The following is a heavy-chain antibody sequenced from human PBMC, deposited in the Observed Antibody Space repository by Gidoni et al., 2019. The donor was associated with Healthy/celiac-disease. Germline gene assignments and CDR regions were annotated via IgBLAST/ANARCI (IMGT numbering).Heavy chain of an antibody. CDR1: GFTFSSYS. CDR2: ISSSSSYI. D-gene: IGHD2-21*01. J-gene: IGHJ2*01. CDR3: AREAGAYCGGDCYSYWYFDL. Sequence: EVQLVESGGGLVKPGGSLRLSCAASGFTFSSYSMNWVRQAPGKGLEWVSSISSSSSYIYYADSLKGRFTISRDNAKNSLYLQMNSLRAEDTAVYYCAREAGAYCGGDCYSYWYFDLWGRGTLVTVSS. V-gene: IGHV3-21*01.